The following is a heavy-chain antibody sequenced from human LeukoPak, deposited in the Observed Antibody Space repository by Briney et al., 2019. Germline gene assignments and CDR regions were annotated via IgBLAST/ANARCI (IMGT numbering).Heavy chain of an antibody. CDR1: GGSISSYY. V-gene: IGHV4-59*12. CDR2: FYYTGNT. CDR3: ARGTTVSTPDFDY. J-gene: IGHJ4*02. D-gene: IGHD4-11*01. Sequence: SETLSLTCTVSGGSISSYYWTWIRQPPGKGLEWIGYFYYTGNTYYNPSLKSRVTISPDTSKNQFSLKLSSVTAADTAVYYCARGTTVSTPDFDYWGQGTLVTVSS.